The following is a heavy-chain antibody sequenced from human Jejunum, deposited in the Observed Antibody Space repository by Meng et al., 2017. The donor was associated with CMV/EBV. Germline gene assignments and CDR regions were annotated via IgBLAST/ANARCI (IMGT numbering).Heavy chain of an antibody. V-gene: IGHV3-7*01. J-gene: IGHJ6*02. CDR2: IKQDGSER. Sequence: SEFTLSSEWMKWDRQVPGKGMGWEAKIKQDGSERYNVESVKGRFTSARNNARNSLFLQMDGLRAEDTAVYYCARQKCGGDCDMDVWGQGTTVTVSS. CDR1: EFTLSSEW. D-gene: IGHD2-21*01. CDR3: ARQKCGGDCDMDV.